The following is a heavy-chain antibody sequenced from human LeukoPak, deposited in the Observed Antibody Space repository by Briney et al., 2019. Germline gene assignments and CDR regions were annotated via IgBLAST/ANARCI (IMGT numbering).Heavy chain of an antibody. J-gene: IGHJ4*02. CDR2: ISGSGGST. CDR3: AKSRGSGRSMPRGVKFDY. D-gene: IGHD3-10*01. Sequence: PGGSLRLSCAASGFTFSSYAMSWVRQAPGKGLEWVSAISGSGGSTYYADSVKGRFTISRDNSKNTLFLQMSSLRAEDTAVYYCAKSRGSGRSMPRGVKFDYWGQATLVTVSS. CDR1: GFTFSSYA. V-gene: IGHV3-23*01.